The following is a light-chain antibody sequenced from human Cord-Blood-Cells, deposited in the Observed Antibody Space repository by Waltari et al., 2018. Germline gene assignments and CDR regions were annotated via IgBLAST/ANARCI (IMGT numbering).Light chain of an antibody. CDR2: DAS. J-gene: IGKJ5*01. CDR3: HQRSNWSIT. V-gene: IGKV3-11*01. CDR1: QSVSSY. Sequence: EIVLTQSPATLSLSPGERATLSCRASQSVSSYLAWYQQKPGQAPRLLIYDASNRATGIPARFSGSGSGTAFTLTISSLEPEDFAVYYCHQRSNWSITFGQGTRLEIK.